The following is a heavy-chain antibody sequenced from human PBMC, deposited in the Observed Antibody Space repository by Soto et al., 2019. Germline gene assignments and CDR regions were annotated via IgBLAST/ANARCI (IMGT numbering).Heavy chain of an antibody. V-gene: IGHV4-31*03. J-gene: IGHJ1*01. CDR1: CGSISSGPYY. D-gene: IGHD3-22*01. Sequence: PSETLSLTCTVSCGSISSGPYYWTWIRQRPGTGLEWIGYISYIGSTFYNPSLKSRVTISLDTSKNQFSLRLSSLTAADTAVYYCARGDSFEYYYEFFNRWGQGTPVTVSS. CDR3: ARGDSFEYYYEFFNR. CDR2: ISYIGST.